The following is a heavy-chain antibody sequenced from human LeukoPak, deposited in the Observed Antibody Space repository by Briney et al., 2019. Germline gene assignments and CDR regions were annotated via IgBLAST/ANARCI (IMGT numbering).Heavy chain of an antibody. D-gene: IGHD6-13*01. Sequence: PSETLSLTCTVSGGSISSSSYYWGWIRQPPGKGLEWVSGIGGSGGSTYYADSVKGRFTISRDNSKNTLYLQMNSLRAEDTAVYYCAKGGQQLVWGLFDYWGQGTLVTVSP. J-gene: IGHJ4*02. CDR1: GGSISSSSYY. CDR3: AKGGQQLVWGLFDY. CDR2: IGGSGGST. V-gene: IGHV3-23*01.